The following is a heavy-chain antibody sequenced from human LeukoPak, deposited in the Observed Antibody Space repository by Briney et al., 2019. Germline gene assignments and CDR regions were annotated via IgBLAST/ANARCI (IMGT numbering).Heavy chain of an antibody. Sequence: PSETLSLTCTVSGGSISSGGYYWSWIRQHPGKGLEWIGYIYYSGSTYYNPSLKSRVTISVDTSKNQFSLKLSSVTAADTAVYYCARERSTQLWFFDYWGRGTLVTVSS. V-gene: IGHV4-31*03. CDR2: IYYSGST. D-gene: IGHD5-18*01. CDR3: ARERSTQLWFFDY. CDR1: GGSISSGGYY. J-gene: IGHJ4*02.